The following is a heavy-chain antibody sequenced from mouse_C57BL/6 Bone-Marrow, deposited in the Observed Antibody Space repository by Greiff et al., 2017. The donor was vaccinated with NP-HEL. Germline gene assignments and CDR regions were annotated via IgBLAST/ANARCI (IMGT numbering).Heavy chain of an antibody. J-gene: IGHJ3*01. CDR3: ARGYYPAWFAY. CDR1: GYSFTDYN. D-gene: IGHD1-1*02. CDR2: INPNYGTT. Sequence: EVKVVESGPELVKPGASVKISCKASGYSFTDYNMNWVKQSNGKSLEWIGVINPNYGTTSYNQKFKGKATLTVDQSSSTAYMQLNSLTSEDSAVYYCARGYYPAWFAYWGQGTLVTVSA. V-gene: IGHV1-39*01.